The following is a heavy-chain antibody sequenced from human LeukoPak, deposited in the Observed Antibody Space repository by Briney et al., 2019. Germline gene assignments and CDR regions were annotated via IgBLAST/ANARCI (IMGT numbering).Heavy chain of an antibody. CDR1: GFTFNKYS. CDR2: IKQDGSEK. CDR3: ARDSGHSGYDYRFDY. D-gene: IGHD5-12*01. Sequence: PGGSLRLSCAASGFTFNKYSMNWVRQAPGKGLEWVANIKQDGSEKYYVDSVKGRFTISRDNAKNSLYLQMNSLRAEDTAVYYCARDSGHSGYDYRFDYWGQGTLVTVSS. V-gene: IGHV3-7*01. J-gene: IGHJ4*02.